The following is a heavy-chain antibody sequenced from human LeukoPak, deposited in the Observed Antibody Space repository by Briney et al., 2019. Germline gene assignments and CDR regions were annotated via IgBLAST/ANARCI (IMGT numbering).Heavy chain of an antibody. CDR3: ARATVTELYYFDY. J-gene: IGHJ4*02. CDR1: GFTFSSYS. CDR2: ISSSSSYV. Sequence: GGSLRLSCAASGFTFSSYSMNWVRQAPGKGLEWVSSISSSSSYVYYADSVKGRFTISRDNAKNSLYLQMNSLRAEDTAVYYCARATVTELYYFDYWGQGTLVTVSS. V-gene: IGHV3-21*01. D-gene: IGHD4-17*01.